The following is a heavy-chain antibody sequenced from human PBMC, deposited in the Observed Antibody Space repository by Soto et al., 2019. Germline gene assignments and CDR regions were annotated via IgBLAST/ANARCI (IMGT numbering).Heavy chain of an antibody. D-gene: IGHD5-18*01. V-gene: IGHV4-38-2*01. CDR2: IYHGGST. Sequence: SETLSLTCAVSGYSISSGYYWGWLRQPPGKGLEWIGSIYHGGSTYYNPSLKSRVTISVDTSKNQFSLKLSSVTAADTAVYYCARRGYSYGYGFDYWGQGTLVTVSS. CDR3: ARRGYSYGYGFDY. CDR1: GYSISSGYY. J-gene: IGHJ4*02.